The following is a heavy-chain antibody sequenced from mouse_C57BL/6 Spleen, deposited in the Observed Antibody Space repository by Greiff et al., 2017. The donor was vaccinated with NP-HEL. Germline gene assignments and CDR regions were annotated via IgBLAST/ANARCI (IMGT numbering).Heavy chain of an antibody. J-gene: IGHJ2*01. CDR1: GYTFTDYY. CDR3: ARHGEKLLYYFDY. CDR2: IYPGSGNT. V-gene: IGHV1-76*01. Sequence: VQLQQSGAELVRPGASVKLSCKASGYTFTDYYINWVKQRPGQGLEWIARIYPGSGNTYYNEKFKGKATLTAEKSSSTAYMQLSSLTSEDSAVYFCARHGEKLLYYFDYWGQGTTLTVSS.